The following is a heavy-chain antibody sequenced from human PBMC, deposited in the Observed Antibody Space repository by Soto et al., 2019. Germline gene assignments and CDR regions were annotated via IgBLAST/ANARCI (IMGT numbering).Heavy chain of an antibody. Sequence: GGSLRLSCSASGFTVSDNYMSWVRQPPGKGLEWVSLTYRDGSTYYADSVKGRFSISRDNSKNTLYLQMNSLRAEDTAVYYCARDCPTTRCPRGIDYWGQGTLVTVSS. CDR3: ARDCPTTRCPRGIDY. CDR2: TYRDGST. D-gene: IGHD1-26*01. V-gene: IGHV3-66*01. CDR1: GFTVSDNY. J-gene: IGHJ4*02.